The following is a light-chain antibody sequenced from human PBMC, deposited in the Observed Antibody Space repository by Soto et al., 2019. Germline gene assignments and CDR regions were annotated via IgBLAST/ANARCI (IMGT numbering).Light chain of an antibody. CDR3: QQYHNWPMYS. J-gene: IGKJ2*03. CDR2: GAS. CDR1: QSVGEN. Sequence: DIVMTQAPSTLSVSHGERDTLSCRASQSVGENLAWYHKKPGQAPSLLFYGASPRATGIPARSSGSGSGTEFTLTISSLLFEDFEVYYCQQYHNWPMYSFGQGTKVDTK. V-gene: IGKV3-15*01.